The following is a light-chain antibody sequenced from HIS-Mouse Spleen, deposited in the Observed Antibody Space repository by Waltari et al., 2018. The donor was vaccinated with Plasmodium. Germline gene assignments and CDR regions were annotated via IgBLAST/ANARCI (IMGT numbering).Light chain of an antibody. CDR1: QSVSSN. V-gene: IGKV3-15*01. CDR3: QQYNNWSFT. CDR2: GAS. J-gene: IGKJ3*01. Sequence: EIVMTQSPATLSVSPGERATLSSRASQSVSSNLAWYQQKPGQASRLLIYGASTRATGIPARFSGSGSGTEFTLTISSLQSEDFAVYYCQQYNNWSFTFGPGTKVDIK.